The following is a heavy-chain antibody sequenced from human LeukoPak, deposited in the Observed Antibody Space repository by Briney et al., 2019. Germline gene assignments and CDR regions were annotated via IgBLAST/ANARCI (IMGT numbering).Heavy chain of an antibody. J-gene: IGHJ4*02. V-gene: IGHV3-23*01. CDR2: ISGNIGTT. Sequence: PGGSLRLSCAASGFTFSSYAMSWVRQAPGKGLQWVSSISGNIGTTYYADSVKGRFTISRDNSKNTLYLQMNSLRAEDTAVYYCAKSARATRSYGGSCYDYWGQGTLVTVSS. D-gene: IGHD2-15*01. CDR3: AKSARATRSYGGSCYDY. CDR1: GFTFSSYA.